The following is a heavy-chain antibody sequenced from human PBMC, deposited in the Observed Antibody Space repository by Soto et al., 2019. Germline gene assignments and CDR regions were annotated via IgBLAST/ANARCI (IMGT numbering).Heavy chain of an antibody. CDR2: IYYTGLS. J-gene: IGHJ4*02. V-gene: IGHV4-59*01. Sequence: QVQLQESGPGLVKPSETLSLTCTVSGGSISSYYWSWIRQPPGKGLEWIGYIYYTGLSNSNPSLNSRVTMSVDTSKHQFALKLSSVTAADTAVYYCASHSSHWPFFDFWGQGTLVTVSS. CDR1: GGSISSYY. CDR3: ASHSSHWPFFDF. D-gene: IGHD6-13*01.